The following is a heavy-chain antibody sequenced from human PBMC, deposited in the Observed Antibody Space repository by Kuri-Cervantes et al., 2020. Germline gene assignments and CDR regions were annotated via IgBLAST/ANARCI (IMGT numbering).Heavy chain of an antibody. CDR2: ISSSGSTI. CDR3: ASMVRGTLLSYFDY. CDR1: GFTFSDYY. D-gene: IGHD3-10*01. J-gene: IGHJ4*02. Sequence: GESLKISCAASGFTFSDYYMSWIRQAPGKGLEWVSYISSSGSTIYYADSVKGRFTISRDNAKNSLYLQMNSLRAEDTAVYYCASMVRGTLLSYFDYWGQGTLVTVSS. V-gene: IGHV3-11*04.